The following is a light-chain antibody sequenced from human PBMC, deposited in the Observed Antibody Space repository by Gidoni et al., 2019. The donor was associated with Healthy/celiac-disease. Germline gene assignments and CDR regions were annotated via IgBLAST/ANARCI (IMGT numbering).Light chain of an antibody. J-gene: IGLJ2*01. V-gene: IGLV3-1*01. CDR1: KLGDKY. Sequence: SSELTQPPSVSVSPAQTASITCSGAKLGDKYACWYQQKPGQSPVLVIYQDSKRPSGIPERFSGSNSGNTATLTISGTQAMDEADYYCQAWDSSTVVFGGGTKLTVL. CDR3: QAWDSSTVV. CDR2: QDS.